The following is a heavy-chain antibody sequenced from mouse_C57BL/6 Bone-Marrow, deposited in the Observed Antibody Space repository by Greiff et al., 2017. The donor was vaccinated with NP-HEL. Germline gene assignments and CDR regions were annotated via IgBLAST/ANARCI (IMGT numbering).Heavy chain of an antibody. CDR3: ARGDYSSPFAY. CDR2: IYPRSGNT. D-gene: IGHD2-5*01. V-gene: IGHV1-81*01. J-gene: IGHJ3*01. CDR1: GYTFTSYG. Sequence: VQLQQSGAELARPGASVKLSCKASGYTFTSYGISWVKQRTGQGLEWIGEIYPRSGNTYYNEKFKGTATLTADKSSSTAYMELRSQTSEDSAGYCGARGDYSSPFAYWGQGTLVTVSA.